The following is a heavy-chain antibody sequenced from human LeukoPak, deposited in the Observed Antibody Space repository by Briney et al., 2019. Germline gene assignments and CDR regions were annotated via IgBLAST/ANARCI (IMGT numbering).Heavy chain of an antibody. V-gene: IGHV4-34*01. Sequence: PSETLSLTCAVYGGSFSGYYWSWIRQPPGKGLEWIGEINHSGSTNYNPSLKSRVTISVDTSKNQFSLKLSSVTAADTAVYYCARGHERGRLQYWGNWFDPWGQGTLVTVSS. J-gene: IGHJ5*02. CDR1: GGSFSGYY. D-gene: IGHD5-24*01. CDR3: ARGHERGRLQYWGNWFDP. CDR2: INHSGST.